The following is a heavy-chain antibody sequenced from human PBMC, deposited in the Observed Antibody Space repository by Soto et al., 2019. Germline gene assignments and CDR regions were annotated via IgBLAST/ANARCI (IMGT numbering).Heavy chain of an antibody. J-gene: IGHJ6*03. D-gene: IGHD6-13*01. CDR2: ISGSGGST. Sequence: PGGSLRLSCAASGFTFSSYAMSWVRQAPGKGLEWVSAISGSGGSTYYADSVKGRFTISRDDSKNTLYLQMNSLRAEDTAVYYCAKGMVAAAVYYMDVWGKGTTVTVSS. CDR1: GFTFSSYA. V-gene: IGHV3-23*01. CDR3: AKGMVAAAVYYMDV.